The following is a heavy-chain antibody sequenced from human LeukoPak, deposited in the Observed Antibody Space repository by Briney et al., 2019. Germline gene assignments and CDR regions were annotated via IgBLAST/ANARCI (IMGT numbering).Heavy chain of an antibody. Sequence: APVKVSCKASGYTFTSYGISWVRQAPGQGLEWMGWISAYNGNTNYAQKLQGRVTMTTDTSTSTAYMELRSLRSDDTAVYYCARVETMYDFWSGYYPSKLYYFDYWGQGTLVTVSS. V-gene: IGHV1-18*01. D-gene: IGHD3-3*01. CDR1: GYTFTSYG. CDR2: ISAYNGNT. CDR3: ARVETMYDFWSGYYPSKLYYFDY. J-gene: IGHJ4*02.